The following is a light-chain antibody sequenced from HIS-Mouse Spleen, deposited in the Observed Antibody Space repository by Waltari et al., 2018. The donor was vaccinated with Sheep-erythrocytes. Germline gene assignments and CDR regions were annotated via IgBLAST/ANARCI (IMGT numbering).Light chain of an antibody. CDR1: QDISNS. J-gene: IGKJ4*01. V-gene: IGKV1-33*01. Sequence: DIQMTQSPSSLSASVGDRVTITCQASQDISNSLNWYQQKPGKAPKLLIYDASNLDTGVPSRFSGSGSGTDFTLTISSREPEDFAVYYCQQRSNWLTFGGGTKVEIK. CDR2: DAS. CDR3: QQRSNWLT.